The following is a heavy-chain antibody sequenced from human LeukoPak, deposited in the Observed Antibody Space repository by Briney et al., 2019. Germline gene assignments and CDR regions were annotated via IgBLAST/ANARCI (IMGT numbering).Heavy chain of an antibody. CDR3: ARDSVFFHYYDSSGPLFDY. J-gene: IGHJ4*02. CDR1: GYTFTSYG. V-gene: IGHV1-18*01. Sequence: GAPVKVSCKASGYTFTSYGISWVRQAPGQGLEWMGWISAYNGNTNYAQKLQGRVTTTTDTSTSTAYMELRSLRSDDTAVYYCARDSVFFHYYDSSGPLFDYWGQGTLVTVSS. D-gene: IGHD3-22*01. CDR2: ISAYNGNT.